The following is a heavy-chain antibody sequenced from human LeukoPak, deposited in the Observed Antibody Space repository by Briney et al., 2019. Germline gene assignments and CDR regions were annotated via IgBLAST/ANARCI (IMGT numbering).Heavy chain of an antibody. CDR1: AFTFSSYEL. J-gene: IGHJ4*02. Sequence: GGSLRLSCVASAFTFSSYELTLSTYELNWVRQAPGKGPEWISYITTSGTTIYNADYVKGRFTSSGVNGKNSLYLQMNRLRAEDTAVYYCARNRIAAAGYYFDYWGQGTLVTVDS. CDR2: ITTSGTTI. V-gene: IGHV3-48*03. CDR3: ARNRIAAAGYYFDY. D-gene: IGHD6-13*01.